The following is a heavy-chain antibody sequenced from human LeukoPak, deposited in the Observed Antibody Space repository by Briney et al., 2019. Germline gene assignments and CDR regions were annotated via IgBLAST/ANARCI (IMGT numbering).Heavy chain of an antibody. CDR1: GGSISSSSYY. CDR2: IYYSGST. CDR3: ARQSYVTTIFGVALNWFDP. V-gene: IGHV4-39*01. D-gene: IGHD3-3*01. Sequence: SETLSLTCTVSGGSISSSSYYWGWIRQPPGKGLEWIGSIYYSGSTYYNPSLKSRVTISVDTSKNQFSLKLSSVTAADTAVYYCARQSYVTTIFGVALNWFDPWGQGTLVTVSS. J-gene: IGHJ5*02.